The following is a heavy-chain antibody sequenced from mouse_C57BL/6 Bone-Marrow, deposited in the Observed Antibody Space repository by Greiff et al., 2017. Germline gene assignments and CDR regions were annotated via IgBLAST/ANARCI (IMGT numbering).Heavy chain of an antibody. CDR3: ARKRYDYDGFAY. J-gene: IGHJ3*01. CDR2: ISTGGGT. V-gene: IGHV2-9-1*01. CDR1: GFSLTSYA. Sequence: VQLVESGPGLVAPSQSLSITCTVSGFSLTSYAISWVRQPPGKGLEWLGVISTGGGTNYNSALKSRLSISKDNSKSQVFLKMNSLQTDDTARYYCARKRYDYDGFAYWGQGTLVTVSA. D-gene: IGHD2-4*01.